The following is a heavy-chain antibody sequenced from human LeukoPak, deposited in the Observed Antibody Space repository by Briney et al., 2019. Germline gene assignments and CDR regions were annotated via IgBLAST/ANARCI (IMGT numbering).Heavy chain of an antibody. D-gene: IGHD6-13*01. CDR1: GVSFSGYY. V-gene: IGHV4-34*01. CDR3: AKHRGAAGWRSFDI. J-gene: IGHJ3*02. CDR2: INDSGST. Sequence: SETLSLTCAVYGVSFSGYYWSWIRQPPGKGLEWIGEINDSGSTKYNPSLKSRVTISIDTSKNQFSLKLNSVTAADTAVYYCAKHRGAAGWRSFDIWGQGTMVTVSS.